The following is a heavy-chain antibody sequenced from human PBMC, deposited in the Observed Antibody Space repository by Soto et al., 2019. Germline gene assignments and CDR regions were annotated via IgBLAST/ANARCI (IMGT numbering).Heavy chain of an antibody. CDR3: ARRYYDSSGYYPLIANWFDP. V-gene: IGHV4-34*01. Sequence: PSETLSLTCAVYGGAFSGYYWIWIRQPPGKGLEWIGEITHSGSTNYNPSLKSRVTISVDTSKTQFSLKLTSVTAADTAVYYCARRYYDSSGYYPLIANWFDPWGQGTLVTVSS. CDR2: ITHSGST. CDR1: GGAFSGYY. J-gene: IGHJ5*02. D-gene: IGHD3-22*01.